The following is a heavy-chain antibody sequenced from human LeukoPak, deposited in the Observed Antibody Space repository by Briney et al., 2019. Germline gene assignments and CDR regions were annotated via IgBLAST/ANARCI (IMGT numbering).Heavy chain of an antibody. J-gene: IGHJ4*02. Sequence: ASVKVSCKASGYSFSGYYIHWVRQAPGQGLEWMGWINPNSGGTNYAQKFQGRVTMTTDTSTSTAYMELRSLRSDDTAVYYCARTEQWLGPDYWGQGTLVTVSS. CDR2: INPNSGGT. CDR3: ARTEQWLGPDY. V-gene: IGHV1-2*02. D-gene: IGHD6-19*01. CDR1: GYSFSGYY.